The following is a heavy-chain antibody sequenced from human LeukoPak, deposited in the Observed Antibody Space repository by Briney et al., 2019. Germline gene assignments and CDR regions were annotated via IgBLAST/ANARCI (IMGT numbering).Heavy chain of an antibody. D-gene: IGHD6-13*01. V-gene: IGHV3-9*01. CDR3: AKERVDSSTWHVLDY. CDR2: ISRNSGSI. Sequence: GGSLRLSCAASGFTFEDYAMHWVRQAPGKGLEWVSGISRNSGSIGYADSVKGRFAISRDNAKNSLYLQMNSLRPEDTALYYCAKERVDSSTWHVLDYWGQGTLVTVSS. CDR1: GFTFEDYA. J-gene: IGHJ4*02.